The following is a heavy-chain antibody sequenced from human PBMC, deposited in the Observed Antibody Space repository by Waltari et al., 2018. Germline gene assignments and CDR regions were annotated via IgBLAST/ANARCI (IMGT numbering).Heavy chain of an antibody. CDR1: GSTVSSYA. CDR3: AKDGDDGYYMDV. J-gene: IGHJ6*03. D-gene: IGHD7-27*01. V-gene: IGHV3-23*03. CDR2: IYSGGST. Sequence: EVQLLESGGGLVQPGGSLRLSCAASGSTVSSYAMSWVRQAPGKGLEWVSVIYSGGSTYYADSEKGRFTISRDNSKNTLYLQMNSLRAEDTAVYYCAKDGDDGYYMDVWGKGTTVTVSS.